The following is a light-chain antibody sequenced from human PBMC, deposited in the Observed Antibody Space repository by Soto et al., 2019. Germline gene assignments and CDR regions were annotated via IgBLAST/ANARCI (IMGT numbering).Light chain of an antibody. J-gene: IGKJ4*02. CDR2: GES. V-gene: IGKV3-20*01. Sequence: EVMLTQSPDTLSLSPGETATLSCRASQSLRATYVAWYQQRPGQAPRLLIYGESFRATGIPARFSGSGSGTDFTLTISRLEPEDFAVYYCQQYGSSGTFGRGTKVDIK. CDR1: QSLRATY. CDR3: QQYGSSGT.